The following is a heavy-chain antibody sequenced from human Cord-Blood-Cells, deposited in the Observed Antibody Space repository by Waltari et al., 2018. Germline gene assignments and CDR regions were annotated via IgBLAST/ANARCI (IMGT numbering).Heavy chain of an antibody. V-gene: IGHV4-34*01. CDR1: GGSFSGYY. J-gene: IGHJ4*02. Sequence: QVQLQQWGAGLLKPSETLSLTCAVYGGSFSGYYWSWIRQPPGKGLEWIGEINHSGSTHSNPSLKSRVTISVDTSKNQFSLKLSSVTAADTAVYYCARVGYYDSSGYHGDYWGQGTLVTVSS. CDR2: INHSGST. D-gene: IGHD3-22*01. CDR3: ARVGYYDSSGYHGDY.